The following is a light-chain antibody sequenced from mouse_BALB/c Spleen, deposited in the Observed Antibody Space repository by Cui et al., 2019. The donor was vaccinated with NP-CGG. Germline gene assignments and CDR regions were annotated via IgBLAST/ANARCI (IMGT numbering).Light chain of an antibody. CDR2: GTN. Sequence: QAVVSQESALTTSPGETVTLTCRSSTGAATTSKYANWVQEQPDHLFTGLIGGTNNRAPGVPARFSGSLIGDKAALTITGAQTEDEAIYFCALWYSNHWVFGGGTKLTVL. CDR1: TGAATTSKY. V-gene: IGLV1*01. J-gene: IGLJ1*01. CDR3: ALWYSNHWV.